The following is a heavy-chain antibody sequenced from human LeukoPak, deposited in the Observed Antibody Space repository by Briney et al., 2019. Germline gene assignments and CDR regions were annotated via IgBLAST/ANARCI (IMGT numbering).Heavy chain of an antibody. V-gene: IGHV1-2*02. CDR3: ARDGASGYDYGGENYMDV. CDR2: INPNSGGT. CDR1: GYTFTGYY. D-gene: IGHD5-12*01. Sequence: ASVKVSCKASGYTFTGYYMHWVRQAPGQGLEWMGWINPNSGGTNYAQKFQGRVTMTRDTSISTAYMELSRLRSDDTAVYYCARDGASGYDYGGENYMDVWGKGTTVTVSS. J-gene: IGHJ6*03.